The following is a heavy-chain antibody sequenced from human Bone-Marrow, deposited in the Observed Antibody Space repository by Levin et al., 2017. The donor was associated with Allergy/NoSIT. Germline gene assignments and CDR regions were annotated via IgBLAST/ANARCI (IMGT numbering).Heavy chain of an antibody. Sequence: RPGGSLRLSCAASGFIVSESYMTWVRQAPGKGLEWVSVINTGGSTNHADSVKGRFTMSRESSKNTVYLQMNNLRIEDTAVYYCARDPAVTTFLDEEGSWGQGTLVTVSS. CDR2: INTGGST. CDR1: GFIVSESY. CDR3: ARDPAVTTFLDEEGS. J-gene: IGHJ5*02. D-gene: IGHD4-17*01. V-gene: IGHV3-66*01.